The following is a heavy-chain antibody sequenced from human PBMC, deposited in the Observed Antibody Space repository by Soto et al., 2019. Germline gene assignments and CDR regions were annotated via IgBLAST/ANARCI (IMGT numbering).Heavy chain of an antibody. CDR1: GYTFTGYG. Sequence: QVQLVQSGAEVKKPGASVKVSCKTSGYTFTGYGINWVRQAPGHGLEWMGWISVFNGNTKYGQNIQDRVIMTTVTSTSTAYMELRSLRSADTAVYFCGRDGSGGIIDSWGQGTMLIVSS. J-gene: IGHJ3*01. V-gene: IGHV1-18*01. CDR3: GRDGSGGIIDS. D-gene: IGHD2-15*01. CDR2: ISVFNGNT.